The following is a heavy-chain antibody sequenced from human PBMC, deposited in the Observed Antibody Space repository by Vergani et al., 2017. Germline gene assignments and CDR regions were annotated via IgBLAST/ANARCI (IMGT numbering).Heavy chain of an antibody. CDR2: IYSGGST. CDR3: AIPSDSGSYWGLDY. V-gene: IGHV3-53*02. Sequence: EVQLVETGGGLIQPGGSLRLSCAASGFTVSSNYMSWVRQAPGKGLEWVSVIYSGGSTYYADSVKGRFTISRDNSKNTLYLQMNSLRAEDTAVYYCAIPSDSGSYWGLDYWGQGTLVTVSS. D-gene: IGHD1-26*01. CDR1: GFTVSSNY. J-gene: IGHJ4*02.